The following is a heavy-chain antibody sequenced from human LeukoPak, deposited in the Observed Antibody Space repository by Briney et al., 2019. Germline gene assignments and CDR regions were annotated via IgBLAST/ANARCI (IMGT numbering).Heavy chain of an antibody. CDR3: ARSPQEFDY. Sequence: GESLKISCKGSGYSFSSYWIAWARQMPGKGLEWMGVIYPRDSRTTYSPSFQGQVTISADKSVSTAYLQWSSLKASDTAMYYCARSPQEFDYWGQGTLVTVSS. J-gene: IGHJ4*02. V-gene: IGHV5-51*01. CDR2: IYPRDSRT. CDR1: GYSFSSYW.